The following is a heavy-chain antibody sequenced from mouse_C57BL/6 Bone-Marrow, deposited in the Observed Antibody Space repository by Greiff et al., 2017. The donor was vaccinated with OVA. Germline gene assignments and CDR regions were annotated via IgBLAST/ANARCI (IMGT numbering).Heavy chain of an antibody. Sequence: VQLQQPGAELVMPGASVKLSCKASGYTFTSYWMHWVKQRPGQGLEWIGEIDPSDSYTNYNQKFKGKSTLTVDKSSSTAYMQLSSLTSEDSAVYYCAREELYYVDAMDYWGQGTSVTVSS. CDR2: IDPSDSYT. V-gene: IGHV1-69*01. CDR1: GYTFTSYW. CDR3: AREELYYVDAMDY. J-gene: IGHJ4*01. D-gene: IGHD1-1*01.